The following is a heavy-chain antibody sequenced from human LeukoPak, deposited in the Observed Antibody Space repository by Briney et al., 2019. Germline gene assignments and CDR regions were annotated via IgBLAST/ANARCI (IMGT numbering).Heavy chain of an antibody. CDR1: GYTFTSYY. J-gene: IGHJ4*02. CDR3: ARDSGEGPDYYDSSGYYDY. Sequence: ASVKVSCKASGYTFTSYYMHWVRQAPGQRLEWTGIINPSGGTSYAQKFQGRVTMTRDTSISTAYMELSRLRSDDTAVYYCARDSGEGPDYYDSSGYYDYWGQGTLVTVSS. D-gene: IGHD3-22*01. V-gene: IGHV1-46*01. CDR2: INPSGGT.